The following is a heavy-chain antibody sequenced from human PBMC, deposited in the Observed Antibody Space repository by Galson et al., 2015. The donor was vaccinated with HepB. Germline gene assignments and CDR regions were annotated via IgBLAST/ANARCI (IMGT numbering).Heavy chain of an antibody. D-gene: IGHD3-3*01. Sequence: SLRLSCAASGFTFSSYWMSWVRQAPGKGLEWVANIKQDGSEKYYVDSVKGRFTISRDNAKNSLYLQMNSLRAEDTAVYYCAREGGIFGVVIPNWFDPWGQGTLVTVSS. J-gene: IGHJ5*02. V-gene: IGHV3-7*03. CDR1: GFTFSSYW. CDR3: AREGGIFGVVIPNWFDP. CDR2: IKQDGSEK.